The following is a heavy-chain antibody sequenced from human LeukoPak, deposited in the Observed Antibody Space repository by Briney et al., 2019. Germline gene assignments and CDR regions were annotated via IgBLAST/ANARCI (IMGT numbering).Heavy chain of an antibody. V-gene: IGHV3-23*01. J-gene: IGHJ6*03. CDR3: AKSTVTSYYMDV. D-gene: IGHD4-17*01. Sequence: GGSLRLSCAASGFTFSSYAMSWFRQAPGKGLEWVSAISGSGGSTYYADSVKGRFTTSRDNSKNTLYLQMNSPRAEDTAVYYCAKSTVTSYYMDVWGKGTTVTVSS. CDR2: ISGSGGST. CDR1: GFTFSSYA.